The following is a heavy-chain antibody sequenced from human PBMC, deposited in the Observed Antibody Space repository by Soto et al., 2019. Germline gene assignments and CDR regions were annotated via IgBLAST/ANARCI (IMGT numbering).Heavy chain of an antibody. J-gene: IGHJ4*02. CDR2: ISYDGSDK. D-gene: IGHD3-16*02. Sequence: QVQLVESGGGVVQPGRSLRLSCAASGFTFSSYAMHWVRQAPGKGLEWVAVISYDGSDKYYADSVKGRFTISRDNSKNTLNLQMNSRRADDTAVYYFAKGLGEISTASYDYWGQGTLITVSS. CDR3: AKGLGEISTASYDY. CDR1: GFTFSSYA. V-gene: IGHV3-30*18.